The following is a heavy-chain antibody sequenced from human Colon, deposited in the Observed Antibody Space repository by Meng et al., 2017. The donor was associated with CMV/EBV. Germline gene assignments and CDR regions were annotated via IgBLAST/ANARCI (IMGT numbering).Heavy chain of an antibody. Sequence: GESLKISCAASGFTFSSYAMSWVRQAPGKGLEWVAVIGGTATIIQYAESVKGRFAISRDNSTNTLYLQMDSLRAEDTAVYYCAKYSAPWDIRSLDWWGQGTLVTVSS. CDR1: GFTFSSYA. CDR2: IGGTATII. D-gene: IGHD1-26*01. J-gene: IGHJ4*02. V-gene: IGHV3-23*01. CDR3: AKYSAPWDIRSLDW.